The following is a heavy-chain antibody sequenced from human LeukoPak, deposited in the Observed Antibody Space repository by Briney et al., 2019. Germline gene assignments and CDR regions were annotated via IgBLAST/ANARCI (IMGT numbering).Heavy chain of an antibody. V-gene: IGHV3-48*01. J-gene: IGHJ5*02. D-gene: IGHD3-10*01. Sequence: GGSLRLSCAASGFTFSTYSMNWVRQVPGKGLEWISYISWNSNSIYYADSVKGRFTTSRDNAKNSLYLQMNSLRAEDTAVYYCAKERVWFGELLYRWFDPWGQGTLVTVSS. CDR3: AKERVWFGELLYRWFDP. CDR1: GFTFSTYS. CDR2: ISWNSNSI.